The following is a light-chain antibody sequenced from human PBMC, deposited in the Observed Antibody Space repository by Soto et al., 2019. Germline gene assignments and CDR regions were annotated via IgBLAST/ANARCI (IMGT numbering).Light chain of an antibody. CDR2: AAS. Sequence: DIQMTHSPSSLSASVGDIVTITCGASQSISSYLNWYQQKPGKAPKLLIYAASSLQSGVPSRFSGSGSGTDFTLIISSLQPEDFATYYCQQSYSTPPITFGQGTRLEIK. J-gene: IGKJ5*01. V-gene: IGKV1-39*01. CDR1: QSISSY. CDR3: QQSYSTPPIT.